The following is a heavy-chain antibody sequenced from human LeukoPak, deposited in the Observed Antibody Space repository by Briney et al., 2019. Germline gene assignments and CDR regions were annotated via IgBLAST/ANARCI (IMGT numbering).Heavy chain of an antibody. J-gene: IGHJ4*02. V-gene: IGHV1-46*01. D-gene: IGHD1-20*01. CDR2: INPSGGST. Sequence: ASVTDSCKASGYSFISFYIHWVRQAPGQGLEWMGVINPSGGSTAYAQQFQGRVTMTRDTSMSTVYMELSSLRSEDTAVYYCARHYLIGTTPFDYWSQGTLVTVSS. CDR1: GYSFISFY. CDR3: ARHYLIGTTPFDY.